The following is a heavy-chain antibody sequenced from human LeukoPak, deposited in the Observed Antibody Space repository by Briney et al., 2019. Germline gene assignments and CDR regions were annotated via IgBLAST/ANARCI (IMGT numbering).Heavy chain of an antibody. CDR1: GFTFSSYA. J-gene: IGHJ4*02. CDR3: AKDRDGLSSGYDLEYFDY. V-gene: IGHV3-23*01. Sequence: PGGSLRLSCAASGFTFSSYAMNWVRQAPGKGLEWVSAISGGGGTTYYADSVKGRFTISRDNSKNTLFPQMNSLRAEDTAVYYCAKDRDGLSSGYDLEYFDYWGQGTLVTVSS. CDR2: ISGGGGTT. D-gene: IGHD5-12*01.